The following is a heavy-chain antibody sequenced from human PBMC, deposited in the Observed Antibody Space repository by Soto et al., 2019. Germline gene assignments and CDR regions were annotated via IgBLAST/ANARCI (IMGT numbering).Heavy chain of an antibody. Sequence: QVQLVQSGAEEKKPGASVKVSCKASGYTFTSYAMHWVRQAPGQRLEWMGWINAGNGNTKYSQKFQGRVTITRDTSASTAYMELSSLRTEDTAVYYCARAVAVPADFDYWGQGTLVTVSS. CDR2: INAGNGNT. CDR3: ARAVAVPADFDY. V-gene: IGHV1-3*05. CDR1: GYTFTSYA. J-gene: IGHJ4*02. D-gene: IGHD6-19*01.